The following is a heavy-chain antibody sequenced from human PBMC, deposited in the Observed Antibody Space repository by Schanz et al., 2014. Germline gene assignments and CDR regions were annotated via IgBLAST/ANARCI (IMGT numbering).Heavy chain of an antibody. CDR1: GFAFSSYA. J-gene: IGHJ4*02. D-gene: IGHD2-15*01. CDR3: ARDRGYCSGGSCLAFDY. V-gene: IGHV3-30-3*01. Sequence: VLLVESGGGLVKPGGSLRLSCTASGFAFSSYAMHWVRQAPGKGLEWVAVISYDGSNKYYADSVKGRFTISRDNSKNTLYLQMNTLRAEDTAVYYCARDRGYCSGGSCLAFDYWGQGTLVTVSS. CDR2: ISYDGSNK.